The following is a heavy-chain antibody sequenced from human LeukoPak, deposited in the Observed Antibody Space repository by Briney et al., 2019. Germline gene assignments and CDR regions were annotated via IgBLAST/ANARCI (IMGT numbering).Heavy chain of an antibody. CDR3: ARAQGYYYYYYMDV. Sequence: SETLSLTCTVSGGSISSSSYYWGWIRQPAGKGLEWIGRIYTSGSTNYNPSLKSRVTISVDTSKNQFSLKLSSVTAADTAVYYCARAQGYYYYYYMDVWGKGTTVTISS. V-gene: IGHV4-61*02. J-gene: IGHJ6*03. CDR2: IYTSGST. CDR1: GGSISSSSYY.